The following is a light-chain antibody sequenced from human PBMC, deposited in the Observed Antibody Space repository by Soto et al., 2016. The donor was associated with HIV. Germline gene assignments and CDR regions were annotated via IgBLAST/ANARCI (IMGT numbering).Light chain of an antibody. CDR2: GNN. CDR1: SLRTYY. J-gene: IGLJ1*01. Sequence: SSELTQDPVVSVALGQTVTITCQGDSLRTYYASWYQQKPGQAPVLVMYGNNNRPSGIPARFSGSSSGNPASLTITGARAEDEADYFCHSRNSTENHNYVFGTGTK. CDR3: HSRNSTENHNYV. V-gene: IGLV3-19*01.